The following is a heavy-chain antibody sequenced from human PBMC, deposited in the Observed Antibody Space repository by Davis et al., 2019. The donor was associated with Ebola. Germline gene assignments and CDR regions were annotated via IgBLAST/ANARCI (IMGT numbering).Heavy chain of an antibody. D-gene: IGHD3-10*01. J-gene: IGHJ4*02. CDR1: GYTFTGYY. CDR2: INPNSGGT. CDR3: AREGSYGSGSYVHTFDY. Sequence: ASVKVSCKASGYTFTGYYMHWVRQAPGQGLEWMGWINPNSGGTNYAQKFQGRVTMTRDTSISTAYMELSRLRSDDTAVYYCAREGSYGSGSYVHTFDYWGQGTLVTVSS. V-gene: IGHV1-2*02.